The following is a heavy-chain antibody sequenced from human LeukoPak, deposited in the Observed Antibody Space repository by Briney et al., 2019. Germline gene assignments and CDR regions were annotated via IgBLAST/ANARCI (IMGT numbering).Heavy chain of an antibody. J-gene: IGHJ5*02. CDR2: ISAYNGNT. Sequence: ASVKVSCKASGGTFSSYAISWVRQAPGQGLEWMGWISAYNGNTNYAQKLQGRVTMTTDTSTSTAYMELRSLRSDDTAVYYCARSPAKGSGSYYNLWGQGPLVTVSS. CDR1: GGTFSSYA. CDR3: ARSPAKGSGSYYNL. V-gene: IGHV1-18*01. D-gene: IGHD3-10*01.